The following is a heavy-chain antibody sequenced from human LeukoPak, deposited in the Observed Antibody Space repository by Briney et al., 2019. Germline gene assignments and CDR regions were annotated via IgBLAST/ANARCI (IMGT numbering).Heavy chain of an antibody. Sequence: GASVKVSCKASGYTFTSYYMHWVRQAPGQGLEWMGIINPSGGSTSYAQKFQGRVTMTRDTSTGTVCMELSSLRSEDTAVYYCARDYGGNSGGDYWGQGTLVTVSS. CDR1: GYTFTSYY. CDR3: ARDYGGNSGGDY. D-gene: IGHD4-23*01. CDR2: INPSGGST. V-gene: IGHV1-46*01. J-gene: IGHJ4*02.